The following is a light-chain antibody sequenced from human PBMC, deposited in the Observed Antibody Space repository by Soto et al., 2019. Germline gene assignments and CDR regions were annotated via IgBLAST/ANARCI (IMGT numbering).Light chain of an antibody. V-gene: IGKV1-8*01. CDR3: QQYYSYPRT. CDR2: AAS. Sequence: AIRMTQSPSSFSASTGDRVTITCRASQGISSYLAWYQQKPGKAPKLLIYAASTLQSGVPSRFSGSGSGTDFTLTISCLQSEDFATYYCQQYYSYPRTLGQGRRLEIK. CDR1: QGISSY. J-gene: IGKJ5*01.